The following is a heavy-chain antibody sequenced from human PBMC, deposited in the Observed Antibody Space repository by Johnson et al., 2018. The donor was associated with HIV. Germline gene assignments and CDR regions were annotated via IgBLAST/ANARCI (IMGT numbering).Heavy chain of an antibody. CDR2: LYSGGSA. CDR1: GFIFEDYG. J-gene: IGHJ3*02. CDR3: ARDRPIAPFDI. V-gene: IGHV3-66*02. Sequence: VQLVESGGGVVQPGRSLRLSCAASGFIFEDYGMSWVRQLPGKGLEWVSVLYSGGSAYYTDSVKGRITVSRDISKNTLYLQMNSLRAEDTAVYYCARDRPIAPFDIWGQGTMVTVSS. D-gene: IGHD3-22*01.